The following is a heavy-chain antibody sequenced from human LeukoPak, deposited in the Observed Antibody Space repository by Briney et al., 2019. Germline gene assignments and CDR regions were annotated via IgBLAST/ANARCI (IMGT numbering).Heavy chain of an antibody. Sequence: GGSLRLSCAASGFTFSSYWMHWVRQAPGKGLVWVSRINSDGSSTSYADSVKGRFTISRDNAKNTLYLQMNSLRAEDTAVYYCARRERGIAARPSSGKSYYYYYYMDVWGKGTTVTVSS. D-gene: IGHD6-6*01. CDR3: ARRERGIAARPSSGKSYYYYYYMDV. CDR2: INSDGSST. J-gene: IGHJ6*03. CDR1: GFTFSSYW. V-gene: IGHV3-74*01.